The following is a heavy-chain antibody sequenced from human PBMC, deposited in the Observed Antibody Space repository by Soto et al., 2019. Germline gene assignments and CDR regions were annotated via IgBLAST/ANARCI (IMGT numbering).Heavy chain of an antibody. CDR1: GGSSRQSSYF. V-gene: IGHV4-39*07. CDR3: ARVPDR. CDR2: VYYSGTP. Sequence: PSETLSLTCAVSGGSSRQSSYFWGWFRQPPGKGLEWIASVYYSGTPYYNPSLKSRVTISVDRSKNQFSLKLSSVTAADTAVYYCARVPDRWGQGTLVTVSS. J-gene: IGHJ5*02. D-gene: IGHD2-2*01.